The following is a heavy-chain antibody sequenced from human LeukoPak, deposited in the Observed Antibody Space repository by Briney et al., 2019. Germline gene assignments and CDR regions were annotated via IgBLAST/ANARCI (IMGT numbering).Heavy chain of an antibody. CDR2: IHYSGST. J-gene: IGHJ5*02. V-gene: IGHV4-59*01. D-gene: IGHD4-11*01. CDR1: GGSISSYY. Sequence: SETLSLTCTVSGGSISSYYWTWLRQPPGKRLEGFGYIHYSGSTNYNPSLKSRVTISVDTSKNQFSLKLSSVPAADTAVYYCARYSNYVSGFDPWGRGTLVTVSS. CDR3: ARYSNYVSGFDP.